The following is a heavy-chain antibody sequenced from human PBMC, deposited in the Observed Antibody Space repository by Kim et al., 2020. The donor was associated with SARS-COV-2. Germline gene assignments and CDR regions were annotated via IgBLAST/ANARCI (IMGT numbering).Heavy chain of an antibody. D-gene: IGHD2-8*01. CDR2: IRGSGSTI. J-gene: IGHJ4*02. V-gene: IGHV3-48*02. CDR3: VRDPDALDY. Sequence: GGSLRLSCAASGFTFSSYSMNWVRQAPGKGLEWVAYIRGSGSTIHYRDSVKGRSTISRDNAKNSLYLQMNSLRDEDTAVYYCVRDPDALDYWGQGTLVTVSS. CDR1: GFTFSSYS.